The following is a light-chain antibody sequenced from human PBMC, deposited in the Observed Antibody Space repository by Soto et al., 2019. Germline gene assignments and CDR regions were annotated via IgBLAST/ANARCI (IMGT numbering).Light chain of an antibody. CDR3: QSYDSSLSGWV. Sequence: QSALTQPPSVSGAPGQRVTISCTGSSSNIGAGYDVHWYQQLPGTAPKLLIYGNSNRPSGVPDRFSGSKSGTSASLAITGLQAEDESDNSCQSYDSSLSGWVFGGGTKLTVL. J-gene: IGLJ3*02. CDR1: SSNIGAGYD. V-gene: IGLV1-40*01. CDR2: GNS.